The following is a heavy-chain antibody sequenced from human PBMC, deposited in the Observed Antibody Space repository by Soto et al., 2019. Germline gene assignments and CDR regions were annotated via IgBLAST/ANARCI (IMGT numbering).Heavy chain of an antibody. J-gene: IGHJ4*02. D-gene: IGHD5-18*01. V-gene: IGHV3-21*01. CDR1: GFTFNSFN. CDR3: VREVRPAMVDFAF. CDR2: ISGRSDYI. Sequence: EVQLVESGGGLVQPGGSLRLSCAASGFTFNSFNLNWVRQAPGKGLEWVSSISGRSDYIYYADSVKGRFTTSRDNAKGSLNLQMNSRRAEDTAGYYCVREVRPAMVDFAFWGQGTLVTVSS.